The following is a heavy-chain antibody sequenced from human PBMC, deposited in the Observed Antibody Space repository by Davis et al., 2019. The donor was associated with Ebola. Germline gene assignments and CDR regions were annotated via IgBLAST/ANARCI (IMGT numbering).Heavy chain of an antibody. D-gene: IGHD3-22*01. CDR2: INSGGGNI. Sequence: PGGSLRLSCAVSGLSFTSYGFTWVRQAPGKGLEWVSHINSGGGNILYADSVKGRFTISRDNAKNSLYLQMNSLRAEDTAVYYCARDENYYDSSGYQYYFDYWGQGTLVTVSS. V-gene: IGHV3-21*05. CDR3: ARDENYYDSSGYQYYFDY. J-gene: IGHJ4*02. CDR1: GLSFTSYG.